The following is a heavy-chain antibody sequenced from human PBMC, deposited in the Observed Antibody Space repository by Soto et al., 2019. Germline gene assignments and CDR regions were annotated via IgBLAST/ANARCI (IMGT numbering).Heavy chain of an antibody. D-gene: IGHD1-1*01. Sequence: GGSLSLSCAASGFTFTDYYIIWIRQAPGKGLEWVSYISSSGTYTNYADSVKGRFTISRDNAKNSLYLQMNSLRAEDTAVYYCARAPASLEQFDYWGQGALVTVSS. J-gene: IGHJ4*02. CDR2: ISSSGTYT. CDR3: ARAPASLEQFDY. V-gene: IGHV3-11*06. CDR1: GFTFTDYY.